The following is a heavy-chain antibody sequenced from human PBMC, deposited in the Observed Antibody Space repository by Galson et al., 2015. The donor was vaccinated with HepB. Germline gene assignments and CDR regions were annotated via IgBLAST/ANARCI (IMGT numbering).Heavy chain of an antibody. Sequence: QSGAEVKKPGESLKISCKGSGYSFTSYWIGWVRQMPGKGLEWMGIIYPGDSDTRYSPSFQGQVTISADKSISTAYLQWSSLKASDTAMYYCARHSYNWNDHDAFDIWGQGTMVTVSS. V-gene: IGHV5-51*01. D-gene: IGHD1-1*01. J-gene: IGHJ3*02. CDR2: IYPGDSDT. CDR3: ARHSYNWNDHDAFDI. CDR1: GYSFTSYW.